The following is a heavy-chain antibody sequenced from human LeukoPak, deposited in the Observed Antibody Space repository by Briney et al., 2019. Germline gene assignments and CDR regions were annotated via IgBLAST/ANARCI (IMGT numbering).Heavy chain of an antibody. D-gene: IGHD3-10*01. V-gene: IGHV7-4-1*02. CDR1: GYTFTSYA. Sequence: ASVKVSCKASGYTFTSYAMNWVRQAPGQGLEWMGWINTNTGNPTYAQGFTGRFVFSLDTSVSTAYLQISSLKAEDTAVYYCARVDRGITMVRGYYYYGMDIWGQGTTVTVSS. J-gene: IGHJ6*02. CDR3: ARVDRGITMVRGYYYYGMDI. CDR2: INTNTGNP.